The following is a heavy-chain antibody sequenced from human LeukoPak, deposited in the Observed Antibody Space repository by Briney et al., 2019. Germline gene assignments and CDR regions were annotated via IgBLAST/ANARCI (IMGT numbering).Heavy chain of an antibody. D-gene: IGHD2-15*01. V-gene: IGHV3-30*19. CDR1: GFTFSRYG. CDR2: ISYEGNNK. CDR3: ARYIVVVVAAYFDY. Sequence: GGSLRLSCAASGFTFSRYGMHWVRQAPGKGLEWVAVISYEGNNKYYADSVKGRFTISRENSKNKLYLQMNSLRAEDTAVYYCARYIVVVVAAYFDYWGQGTLVTASS. J-gene: IGHJ4*02.